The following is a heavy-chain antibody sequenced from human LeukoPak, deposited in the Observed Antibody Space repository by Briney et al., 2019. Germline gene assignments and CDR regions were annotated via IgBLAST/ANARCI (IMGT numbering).Heavy chain of an antibody. V-gene: IGHV4-59*01. CDR2: IYYSGST. CDR1: GGSISSYY. Sequence: SETLSLTCTVSGGSISSYYWSWIRQPPGKGLEWIGYIYYSGSTNYNPSPKSRVTISVDTSKNQFSLKLSSVTAADTAVYYCASSYDYGNWFDPWGQGTLVTVSS. D-gene: IGHD4-17*01. J-gene: IGHJ5*02. CDR3: ASSYDYGNWFDP.